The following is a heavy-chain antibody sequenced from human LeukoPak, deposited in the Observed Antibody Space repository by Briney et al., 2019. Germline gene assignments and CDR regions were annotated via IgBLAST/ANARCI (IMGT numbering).Heavy chain of an antibody. Sequence: GGSLRLSCAASGITFNSYAMNWVRQAPGKGLEWVANIKQDGSEKYYVDSVKGRFTISRDNAKNSLYLQMNSLRAEDTAVYYCARANDYGGSNNWFDPWGQGTLVTVSS. CDR3: ARANDYGGSNNWFDP. CDR1: GITFNSYA. V-gene: IGHV3-7*01. D-gene: IGHD4-23*01. CDR2: IKQDGSEK. J-gene: IGHJ5*02.